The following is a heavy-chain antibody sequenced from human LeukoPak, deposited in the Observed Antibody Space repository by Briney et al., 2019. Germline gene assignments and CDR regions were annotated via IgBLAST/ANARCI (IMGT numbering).Heavy chain of an antibody. CDR3: AKGCSGYGSGSYYSGPLPY. CDR1: GFTFSSYA. CDR2: ISGSGGGT. V-gene: IGHV3-23*01. Sequence: GGSLRLSCAASGFTFSSYAMSWVRQAPGKGLEWVSAISGSGGGTYYADSVKGRFTISRDNSKNTLYLQMNSLRAEDTAVYYCAKGCSGYGSGSYYSGPLPYWGQGTLVTVSS. J-gene: IGHJ4*02. D-gene: IGHD3-10*01.